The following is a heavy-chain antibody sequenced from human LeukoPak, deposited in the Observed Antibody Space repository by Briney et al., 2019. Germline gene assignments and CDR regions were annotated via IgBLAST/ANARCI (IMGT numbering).Heavy chain of an antibody. CDR1: GYTFRSNW. CDR2: IYPGDSDT. V-gene: IGHV5-51*01. D-gene: IGHD6-19*01. CDR3: ARTGYTSGWYVGSFDY. J-gene: IGHJ4*02. Sequence: GESLKISCETSGYTFRSNWIAWVRQVPGKGLEWMGIIYPGDSDTKYSPSFEGQVTISVDKSISTAYLQWSSLKASDTAMYYCARTGYTSGWYVGSFDYWGQGTLVTVSS.